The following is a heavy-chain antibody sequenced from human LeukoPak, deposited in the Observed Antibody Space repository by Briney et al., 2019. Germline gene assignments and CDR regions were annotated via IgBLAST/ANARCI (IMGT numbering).Heavy chain of an antibody. CDR3: ARGRDYYGSGSPNDAFDI. J-gene: IGHJ3*02. CDR1: GYTFTRYD. CDR2: LNPNSGNT. V-gene: IGHV1-8*01. Sequence: ASVKGSCKASGYTFTRYDINCAQQATGRGREGMGCLNPNSGNTGYAQKFQGRVTTTRNTSISTAYMELSSLRSEDTAVYYCARGRDYYGSGSPNDAFDIWGQGTMVTVSS. D-gene: IGHD3-10*01.